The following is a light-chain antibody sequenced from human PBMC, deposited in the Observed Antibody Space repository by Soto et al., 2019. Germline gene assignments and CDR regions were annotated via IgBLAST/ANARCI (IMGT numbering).Light chain of an antibody. Sequence: DIQMTQSPSSLSASVGDRVTITCRASQGISNYLAWYQQKPGEAPKLLIYKASTLEVGVPSRFSASGSGTEFTLTINTLQPADFATYYCQQYNSYPWTFGQGTKV. CDR1: QGISNY. CDR3: QQYNSYPWT. J-gene: IGKJ1*01. V-gene: IGKV1-5*03. CDR2: KAS.